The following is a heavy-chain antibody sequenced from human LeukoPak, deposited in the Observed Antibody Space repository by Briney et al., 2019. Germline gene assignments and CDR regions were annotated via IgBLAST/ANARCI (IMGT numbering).Heavy chain of an antibody. CDR2: IKEDGSAK. D-gene: IGHD7-27*01. V-gene: IGHV3-7*01. CDR1: GFTFNTYW. J-gene: IGHJ4*02. CDR3: VRDPASLGRTEGY. Sequence: GGSLRLSCAASGFTFNTYWMSWVRQPPGKGLEWVANIKEDGSAKYYVDSVKGRFTISRDTAKNSLYMQMNSLRDEETAVYYCVRDPASLGRTEGYWGQGTLVTVSS.